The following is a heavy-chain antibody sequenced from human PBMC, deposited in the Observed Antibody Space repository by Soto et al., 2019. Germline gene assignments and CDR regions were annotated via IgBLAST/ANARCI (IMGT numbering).Heavy chain of an antibody. Sequence: APVIVWCTAARYRIPTHATHWIRQAPGQRLECMGWINAGNGNTKYSQKFQGRVTITRDTSASTAYMELSSLRSEDTAVYYCARSLVAGSYYYYGMDVWGRGTTVSVS. J-gene: IGHJ6*02. V-gene: IGHV1-3*01. CDR2: INAGNGNT. D-gene: IGHD6-19*01. CDR3: ARSLVAGSYYYYGMDV. CDR1: RYRIPTHA.